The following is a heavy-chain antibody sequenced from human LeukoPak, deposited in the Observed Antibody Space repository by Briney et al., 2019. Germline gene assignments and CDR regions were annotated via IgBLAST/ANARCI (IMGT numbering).Heavy chain of an antibody. CDR1: GFTFSSYE. CDR2: ISSSGSTR. J-gene: IGHJ4*02. Sequence: AGGSLRLSCAASGFTFSSYEMNWVRQAPVKGREWVSYISSSGSTRYYADSVKGRFTISRDNAKNSLYLQMNSLRAEDTAVYYCARDGYDFWSGYYTGFDYWGQGTLVTVSS. CDR3: ARDGYDFWSGYYTGFDY. D-gene: IGHD3-3*01. V-gene: IGHV3-48*03.